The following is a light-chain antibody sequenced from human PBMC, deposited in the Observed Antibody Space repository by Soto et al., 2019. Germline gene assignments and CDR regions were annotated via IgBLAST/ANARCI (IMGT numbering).Light chain of an antibody. CDR2: LNSDGSH. Sequence: QAVLTQSPSASASLGASVKLTCTLSSGHSSYAIAWHQQQPEKGPRYLMKLNSDGSHSKGDGIPDRFSGSSPGAERYLTISSLQSEDEADYYCQTWGTGPVVFGGGTKLTVL. J-gene: IGLJ2*01. V-gene: IGLV4-69*01. CDR3: QTWGTGPVV. CDR1: SGHSSYA.